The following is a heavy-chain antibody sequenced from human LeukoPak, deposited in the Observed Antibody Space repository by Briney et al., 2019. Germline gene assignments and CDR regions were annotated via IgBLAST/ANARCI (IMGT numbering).Heavy chain of an antibody. CDR2: IIPILGIA. CDR1: GGTFSSYT. D-gene: IGHD3-22*01. J-gene: IGHJ4*02. V-gene: IGHV1-69*02. Sequence: SVKVSCKASGGTFSSYTISWVRQAPGQGLEWMGRIIPILGIANYAQKFRGRVTITAEKSTSTAYMELSSLRSEDTAVYYCARHRTYYYDSSGSALFPEFDYWGQGTLVTVSS. CDR3: ARHRTYYYDSSGSALFPEFDY.